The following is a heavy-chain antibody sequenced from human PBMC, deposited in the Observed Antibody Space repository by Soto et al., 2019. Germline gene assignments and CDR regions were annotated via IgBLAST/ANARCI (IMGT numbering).Heavy chain of an antibody. Sequence: SVKVSCKASGYTFTGYYMHWGRQAPEQGLEWMGWINPNSGGTNYAQKFQGWVTMTRDTSISTAYMELSRLRSDDTAVYYCARNSCSSTSCRTGSIDYWGQGTLVTVSS. V-gene: IGHV1-2*04. D-gene: IGHD2-2*01. J-gene: IGHJ4*02. CDR3: ARNSCSSTSCRTGSIDY. CDR1: GYTFTGYY. CDR2: INPNSGGT.